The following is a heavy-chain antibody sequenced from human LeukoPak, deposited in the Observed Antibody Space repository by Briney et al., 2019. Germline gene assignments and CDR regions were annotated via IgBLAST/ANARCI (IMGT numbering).Heavy chain of an antibody. CDR2: ISSSSSYI. D-gene: IGHD3-10*01. J-gene: IGHJ4*02. CDR1: GFTFGSYS. V-gene: IGHV3-21*01. CDR3: ARDRRVAGSFDY. Sequence: GGSLRLSCAASGFTFGSYSMNWVRQAPGKGLEWVSSISSSSSYIYYADSVKGRFTISRDNAKNSLYLQMNSLRAEDTAVYYCARDRRVAGSFDYWGQGTLVTVSS.